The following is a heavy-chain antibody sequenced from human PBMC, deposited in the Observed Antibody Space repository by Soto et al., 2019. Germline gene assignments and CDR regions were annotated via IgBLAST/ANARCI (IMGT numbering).Heavy chain of an antibody. V-gene: IGHV4-4*02. CDR3: ARVRNCSGGSCYSFYYGMDV. Sequence: PSETLSLTCAVSGGSISSSNWWSWVRQPPGKGLEWIGEIYHSGSTNYNPSLKSRVTISVDKSKNQFSLKLSSVTAADTAVYYCARVRNCSGGSCYSFYYGMDVWGQGTTVTVSS. J-gene: IGHJ6*02. CDR1: GGSISSSNW. D-gene: IGHD2-15*01. CDR2: IYHSGST.